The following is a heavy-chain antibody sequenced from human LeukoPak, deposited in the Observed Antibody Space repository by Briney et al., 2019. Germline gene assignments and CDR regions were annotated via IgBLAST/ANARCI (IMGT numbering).Heavy chain of an antibody. CDR3: AREGGEQSYFDY. CDR2: IYYSGST. V-gene: IGHV4-59*12. J-gene: IGHJ4*02. Sequence: SETLSLTCTVSGGSISSYYWSWIRQPPGKRLEWIGYIYYSGSTNYNPSLKSRVTISVDTSKNQFSLKLCSVTAADTAVYYCAREGGEQSYFDYWGQGTLVTVSS. CDR1: GGSISSYY. D-gene: IGHD3-16*01.